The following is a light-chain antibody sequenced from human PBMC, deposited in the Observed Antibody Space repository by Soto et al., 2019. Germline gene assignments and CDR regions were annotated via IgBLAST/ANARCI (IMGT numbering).Light chain of an antibody. J-gene: IGKJ4*01. CDR1: QSLLHSDGETY. CDR2: EFS. CDR3: MQSVQLPLI. Sequence: DIVMTQTPLSLSVTPGQPASISCKSSQSLLHSDGETYLSWYLQQPDQPPQLLIYEFSNRFSGVPDRFSGSGSGTDFTLKISRVEAEYVGVYYFMQSVQLPLIFGGGTKVQIK. V-gene: IGKV2D-29*01.